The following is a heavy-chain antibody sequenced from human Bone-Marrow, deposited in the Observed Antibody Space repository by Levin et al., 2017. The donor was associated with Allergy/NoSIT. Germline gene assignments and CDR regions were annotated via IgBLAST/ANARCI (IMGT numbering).Heavy chain of an antibody. CDR1: GFTFNTYG. CDR3: AKISALGPGDIY. Sequence: ASVKVSCATSGFTFNTYGMSWVRQAPGKGLEWVSGIVGTGLTTYYADSVKGRFTISRDNSRNTLFLQMNSLRVEDTATYYCAKISALGPGDIYWGRGILVTVS. J-gene: IGHJ4*02. D-gene: IGHD2-2*02. V-gene: IGHV3-23*01. CDR2: IVGTGLTT.